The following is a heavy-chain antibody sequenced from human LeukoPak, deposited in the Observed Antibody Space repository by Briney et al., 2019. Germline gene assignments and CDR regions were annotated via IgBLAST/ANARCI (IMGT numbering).Heavy chain of an antibody. J-gene: IGHJ4*02. D-gene: IGHD3-3*01. CDR2: MNPNSGNT. CDR1: GYTFTSYG. CDR3: ARGRIFAFSDY. V-gene: IGHV1-8*02. Sequence: ASVKVSCKASGYTFTSYGISWVRQAPGQGLEWMGWMNPNSGNTGYAQKFQGRVTMTRNTSISTAYMELSSLRSEDTAVYYCARGRIFAFSDYWGQGTLVTVSS.